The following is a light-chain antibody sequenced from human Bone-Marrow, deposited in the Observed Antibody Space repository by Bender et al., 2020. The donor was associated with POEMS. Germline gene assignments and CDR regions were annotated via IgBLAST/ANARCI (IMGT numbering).Light chain of an antibody. CDR3: QIWDSSPDQGV. CDR2: DDT. V-gene: IGLV3-21*02. Sequence: VPTQPPSVSVAPGQTARLTCGGDSIASYAVHWYRQRPGQAPVLVVYDDTDRASGIPERFSGSNSGNTATLTVSRVEAGDEADYYCQIWDSSPDQGVFGGGTKLTVL. J-gene: IGLJ3*02. CDR1: SIASYA.